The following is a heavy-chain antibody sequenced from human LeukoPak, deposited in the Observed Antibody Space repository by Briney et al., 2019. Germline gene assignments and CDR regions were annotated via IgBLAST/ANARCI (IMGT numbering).Heavy chain of an antibody. D-gene: IGHD3-10*01. CDR1: GGTFSSYA. CDR3: ASKYGSGSYGLNYYYYYMDV. V-gene: IGHV1-69*13. CDR2: IIPIFGTA. J-gene: IGHJ6*03. Sequence: SVKVSCKASGGTFSSYAISWVRQAPGQGLEWMGGIIPIFGTANYAQKFQGRVTITADESTSTAYMELSSLRSEDTAVYYCASKYGSGSYGLNYYYYYMDVWGKGTTVTISS.